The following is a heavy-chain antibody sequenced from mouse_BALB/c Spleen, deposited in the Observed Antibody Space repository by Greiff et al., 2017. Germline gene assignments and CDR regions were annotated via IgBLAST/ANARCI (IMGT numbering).Heavy chain of an antibody. CDR2: INPSTGYT. V-gene: IGHV1-7*01. D-gene: IGHD2-1*01. CDR1: GYTFTSYW. CDR3: AREEDYYGNPAWFAY. J-gene: IGHJ3*01. Sequence: QVQLQQSGAELAKPGASVKMSCKASGYTFTSYWMHWVKQRPGQGLEWIGYINPSTGYTEYNQKFKDKATLTADKSSSTAYMQLSSLTSEDSAVYYCAREEDYYGNPAWFAYWGQGTLVTVSA.